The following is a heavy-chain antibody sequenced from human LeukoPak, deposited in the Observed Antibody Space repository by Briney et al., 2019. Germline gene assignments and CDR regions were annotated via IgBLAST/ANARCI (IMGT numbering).Heavy chain of an antibody. Sequence: GGSLRLSCAASGFTFSSYAMHWVRQAPGKGLEYVSAISSNGGSTYYANSVKGRFTISRDNSKNTLYLQMGSLRAEDMAVYYCARGPSSGYYYYFDYWGQGTLVTVSS. J-gene: IGHJ4*02. CDR1: GFTFSSYA. V-gene: IGHV3-64*01. CDR2: ISSNGGST. D-gene: IGHD3-22*01. CDR3: ARGPSSGYYYYFDY.